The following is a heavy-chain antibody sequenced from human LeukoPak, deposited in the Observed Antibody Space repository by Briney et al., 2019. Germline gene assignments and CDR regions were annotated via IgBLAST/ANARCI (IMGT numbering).Heavy chain of an antibody. J-gene: IGHJ4*02. D-gene: IGHD3-22*01. V-gene: IGHV1-18*01. Sequence: GASVKVSCKASGYTFTTYGVTWGRQAPGQGLEWMGWISAYNGNTNYAQKFQGRVTMTIDTSTSTAYMELRSLKSDDTAVYYCARVWGYYYDSSGYSDFDYWGQGTLVTVSS. CDR1: GYTFTTYG. CDR3: ARVWGYYYDSSGYSDFDY. CDR2: ISAYNGNT.